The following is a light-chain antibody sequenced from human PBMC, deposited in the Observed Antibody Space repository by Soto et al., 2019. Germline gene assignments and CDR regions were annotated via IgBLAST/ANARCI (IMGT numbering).Light chain of an antibody. V-gene: IGKV3-15*01. CDR3: QQYNRWPLT. Sequence: EIVMTQSPATLSVSPGERVSLSCRARQSIYEKLAWYQQKPGQTPRLLIYDASTRATGISGSFSGSGSGTEFTLTISSLQSEDFAVYYCQQYNRWPLTFGGGTKVDIK. J-gene: IGKJ4*01. CDR2: DAS. CDR1: QSIYEK.